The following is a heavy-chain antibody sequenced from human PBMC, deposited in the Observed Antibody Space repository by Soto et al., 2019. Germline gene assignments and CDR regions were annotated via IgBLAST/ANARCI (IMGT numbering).Heavy chain of an antibody. CDR1: GYTFTSYG. Sequence: QVQLVQSGAEVKKPGASVKVSCKASGYTFTSYGISWVRQAPRQGLEWMGWISAYNGNTNYAQKLQGRVTMTTDTSTSTAYMELRSLRSDDTAVYYCAIPMGGYCSSTSCFFGWFDPWGQGTLGTVSS. V-gene: IGHV1-18*01. CDR2: ISAYNGNT. J-gene: IGHJ5*02. CDR3: AIPMGGYCSSTSCFFGWFDP. D-gene: IGHD2-2*01.